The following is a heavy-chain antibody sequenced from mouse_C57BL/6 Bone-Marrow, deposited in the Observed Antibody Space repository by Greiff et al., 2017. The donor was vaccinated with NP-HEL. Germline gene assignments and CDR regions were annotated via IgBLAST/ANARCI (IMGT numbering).Heavy chain of an antibody. J-gene: IGHJ2*01. Sequence: QVQLQQPGAELVKPGASVKLSCKASGYTFTSYWMQWVKQRPGQGLEWIGEIDPSDSYTNYNQKFKGKATLTVDTSSSTAYKQLSSLPSEYAAVYYCARCDSSGYGFDYWGQGTTLTVSS. CDR1: GYTFTSYW. V-gene: IGHV1-50*01. CDR2: IDPSDSYT. CDR3: ARCDSSGYGFDY. D-gene: IGHD3-2*02.